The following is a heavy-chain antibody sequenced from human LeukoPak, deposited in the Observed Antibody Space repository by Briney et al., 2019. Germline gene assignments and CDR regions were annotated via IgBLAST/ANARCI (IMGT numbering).Heavy chain of an antibody. V-gene: IGHV3-21*01. D-gene: IGHD6-19*01. CDR3: ARDYSGWSQY. CDR2: ITRNSNYI. J-gene: IGHJ4*02. Sequence: GGSLRLSCAASGFTFSSYNMNWVRQAPGKGLEWISSITRNSNYIYYADSVKGRFTISRDNAKNPLYLQMNSLRADDTAVYYCARDYSGWSQYWGQGTLVTVSS. CDR1: GFTFSSYN.